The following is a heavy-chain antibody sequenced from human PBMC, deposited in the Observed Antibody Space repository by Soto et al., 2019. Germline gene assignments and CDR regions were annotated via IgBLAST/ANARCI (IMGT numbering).Heavy chain of an antibody. D-gene: IGHD3-10*01. CDR3: ARESDGWEMNDAFDI. CDR2: IYYSGST. J-gene: IGHJ3*02. Sequence: SETLSLTCTVSGGSISSYYWSWIRQPPGKGLEWIGYIYYSGSTNYNPSLKSRVTISVDTSKNQFSLKLSSVTAADTAVYYCARESDGWEMNDAFDIWGQGTMVTVSS. CDR1: GGSISSYY. V-gene: IGHV4-59*01.